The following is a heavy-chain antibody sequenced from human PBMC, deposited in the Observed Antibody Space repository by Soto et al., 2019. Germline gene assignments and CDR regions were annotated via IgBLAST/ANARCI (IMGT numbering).Heavy chain of an antibody. V-gene: IGHV4-34*01. CDR2: INHSGST. Sequence: QVQLQQWGAGLLKPSETLSLTCAVYGGSFSGYYWNWIRQPPGKGLEWMGEINHSGSTNYNPSLKSRVTISVDTSKNQFSLKLSSVTAADTAVYYCARGWGRRFDYWGQGTLVTVSS. D-gene: IGHD7-27*01. CDR1: GGSFSGYY. J-gene: IGHJ4*02. CDR3: ARGWGRRFDY.